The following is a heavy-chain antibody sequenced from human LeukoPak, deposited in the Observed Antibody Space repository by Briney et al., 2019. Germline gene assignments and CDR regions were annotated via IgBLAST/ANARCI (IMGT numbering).Heavy chain of an antibody. D-gene: IGHD5-18*01. CDR1: GGSISSSSYY. J-gene: IGHJ4*02. CDR3: AGGTYSYGLNY. V-gene: IGHV4-39*01. Sequence: PSETLSLTCTVSGGSISSSSYYWVWIRQPPGKGLEWIGSIYYSGSTYYDPSLKSRLTISLDTSKNQFSLKLYSVAAADTAVYYCAGGTYSYGLNYWGQGILVIVSS. CDR2: IYYSGST.